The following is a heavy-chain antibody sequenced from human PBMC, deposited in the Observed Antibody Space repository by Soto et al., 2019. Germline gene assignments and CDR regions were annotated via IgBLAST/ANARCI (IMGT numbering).Heavy chain of an antibody. D-gene: IGHD3-16*02. CDR1: SGSISSSNW. CDR2: IYHSGST. CDR3: ARAHDYIWGSYRSRWVDP. V-gene: IGHV4-4*02. J-gene: IGHJ5*02. Sequence: QVQLQESGPGLVKPSGTLSLTCAVSSGSISSSNWWSWCRQPPGKGLAWIGEIYHSGSTNYNPSLKSRVTISVDKPKNQFSLKLSSVTAADTAVYYCARAHDYIWGSYRSRWVDPWGQGTLVTVSS.